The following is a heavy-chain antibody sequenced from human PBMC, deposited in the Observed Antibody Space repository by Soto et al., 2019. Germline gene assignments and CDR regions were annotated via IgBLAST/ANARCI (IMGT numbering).Heavy chain of an antibody. D-gene: IGHD4-17*01. CDR2: ISSSSSYI. V-gene: IGHV3-21*01. CDR3: ARVFWDGDYGFYYMDV. J-gene: IGHJ6*03. CDR1: GFTFSSYS. Sequence: EVQLVESGGGLVKPGGSLRLSCPASGFTFSSYSMNWVRQAPGKGLEWVSSISSSSSYIYYADSVKGRFTISRDNAKNSLYLQTNSIRAEDTAVYYCARVFWDGDYGFYYMDVWGKGTTVTVSS.